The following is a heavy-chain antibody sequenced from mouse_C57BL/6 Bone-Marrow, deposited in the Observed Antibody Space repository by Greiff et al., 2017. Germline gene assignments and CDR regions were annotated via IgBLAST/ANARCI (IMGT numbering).Heavy chain of an antibody. CDR3: TTSGSSYGYFDV. CDR2: IDPENGDT. D-gene: IGHD1-1*01. V-gene: IGHV14-4*01. Sequence: VQLQQSGAELVRPGASVTLSCTASGFNIKDDYMNWVKQRPEQGLEWIGWIDPENGDTEYASKFQGKATITADTSSNTAYLQLSSLTSEDTAVYYCTTSGSSYGYFDVCGTGATVTVSS. J-gene: IGHJ1*03. CDR1: GFNIKDDY.